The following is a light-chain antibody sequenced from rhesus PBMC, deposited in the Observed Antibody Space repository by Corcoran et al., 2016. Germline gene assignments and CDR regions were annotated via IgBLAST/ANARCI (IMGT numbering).Light chain of an antibody. Sequence: DIQMTQSPSSLSASVGDRVTITCRASQGISRWLAWYQQKPGKAPKLLIYKESSLQSGVPSRFSGSGSGTDFTLTISSLQSEDFATYYCQQYNTRPYSFGQGTKVEIK. CDR3: QQYNTRPYS. J-gene: IGKJ2*01. V-gene: IGKV1-21*01. CDR2: KES. CDR1: QGISRW.